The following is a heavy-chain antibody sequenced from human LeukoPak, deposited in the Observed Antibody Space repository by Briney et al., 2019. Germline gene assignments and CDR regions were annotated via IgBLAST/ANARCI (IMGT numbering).Heavy chain of an antibody. CDR2: ISSSGSTI. CDR1: GCTFSDYY. Sequence: AGGSLRLSCAASGCTFSDYYMSWIRQAPGKGLEWVSYISSSGSTIYYADSVKGRFTISRDNAKKSLYLQMNSLRAEDTAVYYCARIWFGECADVWGQGTTVTVSS. CDR3: ARIWFGECADV. D-gene: IGHD3-10*01. J-gene: IGHJ6*02. V-gene: IGHV3-11*01.